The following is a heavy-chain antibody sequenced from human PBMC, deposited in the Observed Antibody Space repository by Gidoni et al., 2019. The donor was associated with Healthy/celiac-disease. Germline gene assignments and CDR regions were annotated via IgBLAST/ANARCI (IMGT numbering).Heavy chain of an antibody. CDR3: ATNVDTAMVYYFDY. CDR2: IYWNDDK. V-gene: IGHV2-5*01. Sequence: QITLKESGPTLVKPTQTLPLTFTFSGFSLSTSGVGVGWIRQPPGNALEWLALIYWNDDKRYSPSLKSRLTITKDTSKNQVVLTMTNMDPVDTATYYCATNVDTAMVYYFDYWGQGTLVTVSS. CDR1: GFSLSTSGVG. D-gene: IGHD5-18*01. J-gene: IGHJ4*02.